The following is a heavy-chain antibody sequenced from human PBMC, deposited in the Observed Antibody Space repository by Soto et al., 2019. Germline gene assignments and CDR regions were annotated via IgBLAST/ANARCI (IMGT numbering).Heavy chain of an antibody. CDR2: ISGSGGST. Sequence: EVQLLESGGGLAQSGGSLRLSCAASRFTFSNYAMSWVRQAPGKGLEWVSDISGSGGSTYYADSVKGRFTISRDNSKNTLYLEMNSLRAEDTAVYYCGKDGAYDASSGYWAFDYWGQGALFTVSS. V-gene: IGHV3-23*01. D-gene: IGHD3-22*01. J-gene: IGHJ4*02. CDR1: RFTFSNYA. CDR3: GKDGAYDASSGYWAFDY.